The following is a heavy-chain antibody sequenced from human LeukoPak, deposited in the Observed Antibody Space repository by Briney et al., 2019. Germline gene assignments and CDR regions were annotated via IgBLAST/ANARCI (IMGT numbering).Heavy chain of an antibody. CDR2: IYYSGST. J-gene: IGHJ6*02. CDR3: AREGRYSNPPLYYYYGMDV. CDR1: GGSISSYY. Sequence: PSETLSLTCTDSGGSISSYYWSWIRQPPGKGLDWIGYIYYSGSTNYNPSLRSRVPISVSTSKNQCSLKLSSVTAADTAVYYCAREGRYSNPPLYYYYGMDVWGQGTTVTVSS. D-gene: IGHD3-16*02. V-gene: IGHV4-59*12.